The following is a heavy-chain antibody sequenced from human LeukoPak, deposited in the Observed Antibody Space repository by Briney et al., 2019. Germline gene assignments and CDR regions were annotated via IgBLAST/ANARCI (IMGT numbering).Heavy chain of an antibody. CDR3: ARRLAQYDCFDP. V-gene: IGHV6-1*01. Sequence: SQTLSLTCAISGDSVSSNSATWNWIRQSSSRGVEWLGRTYYRSTWYNDYAVSVRGRITVNPDTSKNQFSLHLNSVTPEDTAVYYCARRLAQYDCFDPWGQGILVTVSS. D-gene: IGHD3-9*01. CDR1: GDSVSSNSAT. J-gene: IGHJ5*02. CDR2: TYYRSTWYN.